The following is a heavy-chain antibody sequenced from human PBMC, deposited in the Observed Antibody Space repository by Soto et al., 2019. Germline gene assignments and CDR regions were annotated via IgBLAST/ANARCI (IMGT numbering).Heavy chain of an antibody. Sequence: SETLSLTCPVSGGSISRGGYYWSWIRQNPGKGLEWIGYTYNSVSTYYNPSLKSRVTISVDTSKNQFSLKLTSVTAEDTAVYHCAKRSSSSTFDYWGQGTLVTVSS. CDR3: AKRSSSSTFDY. V-gene: IGHV4-31*03. CDR2: TYNSVST. D-gene: IGHD6-6*01. J-gene: IGHJ4*02. CDR1: GGSISRGGYY.